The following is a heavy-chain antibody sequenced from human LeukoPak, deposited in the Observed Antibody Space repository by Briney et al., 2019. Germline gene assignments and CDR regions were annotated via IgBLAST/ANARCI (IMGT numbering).Heavy chain of an antibody. D-gene: IGHD6-13*01. CDR3: ARTARAGIAEPNYFDY. CDR2: IIPIFGTA. Sequence: SVKVSRRASGGTFSSYAISWVRQAPGQGLEWMGRIIPIFGTANYAQKFQGRVTITTDESTSTAYMELSSLRSEDTAVYYCARTARAGIAEPNYFDYWGQGTLVTVSS. J-gene: IGHJ4*02. CDR1: GGTFSSYA. V-gene: IGHV1-69*05.